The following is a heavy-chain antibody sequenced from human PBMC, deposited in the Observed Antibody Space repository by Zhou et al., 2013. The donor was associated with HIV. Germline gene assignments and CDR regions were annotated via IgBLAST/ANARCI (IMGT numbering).Heavy chain of an antibody. CDR3: ASGLPRDRLGGNYYYQMDV. CDR1: GGSFSNSP. Sequence: QVQLMQSGAEVKKPGSSVKVSCKASGGSFSNSPISWVRQAPGQGLEWLGGIIPVFKMPDYPQRFQGRVTITTDESTSTAYMELTSLRSEDTAVYYCASGLPRDRLGGNYYYQMDVWGKGTTVIVSS. CDR2: IIPVFKMP. J-gene: IGHJ6*03. D-gene: IGHD2-15*01. V-gene: IGHV1-69*05.